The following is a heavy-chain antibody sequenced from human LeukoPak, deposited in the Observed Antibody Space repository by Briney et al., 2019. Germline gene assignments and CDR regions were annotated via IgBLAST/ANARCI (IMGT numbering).Heavy chain of an antibody. CDR2: IYSGGDT. J-gene: IGHJ4*02. Sequence: GGSLRLSCAASGFTVSSNYMTWVRQAPGKGLEWVSVIYSGGDTYYADSVKGRFTISRDNSKNTLYLQLNSLRAEGTAVYYCARRSGEGYFDCWGQGTLVTVSS. CDR1: GFTVSSNY. CDR3: ARRSGEGYFDC. V-gene: IGHV3-66*01. D-gene: IGHD1-26*01.